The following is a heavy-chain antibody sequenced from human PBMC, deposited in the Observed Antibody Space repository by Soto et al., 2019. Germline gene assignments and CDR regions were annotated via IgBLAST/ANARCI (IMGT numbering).Heavy chain of an antibody. CDR3: ATDSTVTTSLYFYYYGFDV. CDR2: VSGRGGST. Sequence: VQLLESGGGLVQPGGSLRLACTASGFTFNHYAMSWVRQAPGKGLEWVSAVSGRGGSTKYADSVKGRFIISRDNSNSTLYLQMDSLRGEDTAVYYCATDSTVTTSLYFYYYGFDVWGQGTTVTVSS. CDR1: GFTFNHYA. J-gene: IGHJ6*01. D-gene: IGHD4-17*01. V-gene: IGHV3-23*01.